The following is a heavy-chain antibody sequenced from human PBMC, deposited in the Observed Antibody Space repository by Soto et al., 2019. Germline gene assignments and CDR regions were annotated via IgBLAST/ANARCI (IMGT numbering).Heavy chain of an antibody. V-gene: IGHV3-15*01. CDR3: TAETADYVSMEPY. D-gene: IGHD3-16*01. CDR2: IRSKTAGGTA. Sequence: GGSLRLSCAASGFTFTNAWMSWVRQAPGKGLEWVGRIRSKTAGGTADYPAPVKGRFTISRDDSKNTLYLQMNSLQTEDTAVYYCTAETADYVSMEPYWGLGTLVTVSS. CDR1: GFTFTNAW. J-gene: IGHJ4*02.